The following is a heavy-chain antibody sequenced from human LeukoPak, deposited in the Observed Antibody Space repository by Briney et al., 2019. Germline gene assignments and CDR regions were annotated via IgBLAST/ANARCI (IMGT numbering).Heavy chain of an antibody. CDR1: GFIFSSFW. CDR2: IKHDGSEK. D-gene: IGHD6-6*01. V-gene: IGHV3-7*01. CDR3: ARHRVLLSSSPLDY. Sequence: GGSLRLSCQASGFIFSSFWMSWVRQAPGKGLEWVANIKHDGSEKYYVDSVKGRFTISRDNAKNSLYLQRNSLRGEDTAVYHCARHRVLLSSSPLDYWGQGTLVTVSS. J-gene: IGHJ4*02.